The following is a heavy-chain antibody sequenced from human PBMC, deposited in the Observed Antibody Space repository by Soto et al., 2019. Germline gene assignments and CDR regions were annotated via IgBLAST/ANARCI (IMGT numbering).Heavy chain of an antibody. Sequence: SETLSLTCTVSGGSISSYYWSWIRQPPGKGLEWIGYIYYGGSTNYNPSLKSRVTISVDTSKNQFSLKLSSVTAADTAVYYCARGGDIYSGYDWNYYGMDVWGQGTTVTVSS. D-gene: IGHD5-12*01. CDR2: IYYGGST. V-gene: IGHV4-59*01. CDR1: GGSISSYY. J-gene: IGHJ6*02. CDR3: ARGGDIYSGYDWNYYGMDV.